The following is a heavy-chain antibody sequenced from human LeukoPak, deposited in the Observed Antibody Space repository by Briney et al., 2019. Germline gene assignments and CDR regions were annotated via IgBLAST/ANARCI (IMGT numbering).Heavy chain of an antibody. D-gene: IGHD4-17*01. CDR3: ARETGSAVGSTDFDY. J-gene: IGHJ4*02. CDR1: GFTFTNYW. CDR2: LPPDELDI. V-gene: IGHV3-74*01. Sequence: GGSLRLSCAASGFTFTNYWMHWVRQAPGMGLVWVSRLPPDELDIIYADSVKGRFTVSRDNTKNTLYLHMNSLRTEDTAVYYCARETGSAVGSTDFDYWGQGTLVTVSS.